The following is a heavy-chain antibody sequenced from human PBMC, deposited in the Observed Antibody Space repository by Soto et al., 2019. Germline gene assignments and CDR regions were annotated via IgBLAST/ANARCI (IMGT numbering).Heavy chain of an antibody. Sequence: ASVKVSCKASGYSFSTYAMHWVRQAPGQSLEWMGWINGGTGQTKFSQRFQDRITITRDTSASTAYMELSSLRSEDTAVYYCARGKGMEENYYYYGLDIWGQGTTVTV. CDR3: ARGKGMEENYYYYGLDI. J-gene: IGHJ6*02. V-gene: IGHV1-3*01. D-gene: IGHD1-1*01. CDR2: INGGTGQT. CDR1: GYSFSTYA.